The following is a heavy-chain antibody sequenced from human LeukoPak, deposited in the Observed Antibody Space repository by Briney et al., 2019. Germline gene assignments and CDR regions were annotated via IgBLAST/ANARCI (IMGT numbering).Heavy chain of an antibody. J-gene: IGHJ4*02. Sequence: PGGSLRLSCAASGFTFNSYAMSWVRQAQGKGLEWVSAISGSGGSTYYADSVKGRFTISRDNSKNTLYLQMNSLRAEDTAVYYCAKRPGSGTYYFDYWGQGTLVTVSS. CDR2: ISGSGGST. CDR1: GFTFNSYA. CDR3: AKRPGSGTYYFDY. V-gene: IGHV3-23*01. D-gene: IGHD3-10*01.